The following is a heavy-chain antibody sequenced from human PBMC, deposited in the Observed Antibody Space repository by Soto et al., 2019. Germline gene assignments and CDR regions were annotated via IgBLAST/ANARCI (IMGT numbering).Heavy chain of an antibody. Sequence: GGSLRLSCAASGFTFNNAWMSWVRQAPGKGLEWVGRIKSKTDGGTTDYAAPVKGRFTISRDDSKNTLYLQMNSLKTEDTAVYYCTTDWIVVAGKPREYFQNWGQGTLVTVSS. CDR3: TTDWIVVAGKPREYFQN. CDR1: GFTFNNAW. V-gene: IGHV3-15*01. J-gene: IGHJ1*01. CDR2: IKSKTDGGTT. D-gene: IGHD6-19*01.